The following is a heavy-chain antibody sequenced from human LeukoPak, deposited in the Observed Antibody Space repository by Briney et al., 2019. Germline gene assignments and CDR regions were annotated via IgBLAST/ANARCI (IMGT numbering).Heavy chain of an antibody. D-gene: IGHD3-22*01. CDR2: IGEDGSEK. V-gene: IGHV3-7*01. CDR3: ARESTYRDSSGYYRSYFDY. CDR1: GFPFSRFW. J-gene: IGHJ4*02. Sequence: GVLRLSCAASGFPFSRFWMSWVRQAPGTGPGWVANIGEDGSEKYYVDSVKGRFTISRDNAKNSLNLQMNSLRAEDTAVYYCARESTYRDSSGYYRSYFDYWGQGTLVTVSS.